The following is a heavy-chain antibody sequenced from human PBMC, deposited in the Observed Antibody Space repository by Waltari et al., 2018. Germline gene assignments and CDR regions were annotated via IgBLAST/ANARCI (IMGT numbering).Heavy chain of an antibody. CDR3: ARAFCSSARCYRWYFDL. CDR2: ISKSGRTI. CDR1: GFTCSHSD. Sequence: EGQLVESGGGLIQPGGSVRLSCSASGFTCSHSDTHVVRQAPGKGLEWVSYISKSGRTIYYADSVKGRFTISRDNAQNSMFLQMNDLRAEDTALYFCARAFCSSARCYRWYFDLWGRGTLASVSS. D-gene: IGHD2-2*01. V-gene: IGHV3-48*03. J-gene: IGHJ2*01.